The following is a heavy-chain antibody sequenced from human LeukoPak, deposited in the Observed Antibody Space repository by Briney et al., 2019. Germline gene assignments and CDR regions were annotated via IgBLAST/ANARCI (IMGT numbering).Heavy chain of an antibody. V-gene: IGHV1-2*02. CDR2: INPNNGGT. CDR1: GYGFTAYY. CDR3: AKEARGWYFDV. J-gene: IGHJ2*01. Sequence: ASVKVSCKASGYGFTAYYMHWVRQAPGQGLEWMGWINPNNGGTNYAQKFQGRVTVTRDTSTSTAYMELSGLRSDDTAVYYCAKEARGWYFDVWGRGTLVTVPT.